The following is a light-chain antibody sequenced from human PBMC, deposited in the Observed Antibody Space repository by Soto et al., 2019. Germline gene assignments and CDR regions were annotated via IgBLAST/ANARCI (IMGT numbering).Light chain of an antibody. J-gene: IGKJ4*01. CDR2: LGS. V-gene: IGKV2-28*01. CDR3: VQALQSPGT. Sequence: DIVMTQSPLSLPVTPGEPASISCRSSQSLLHSNGYNYLDWYLQKPGQSPQLLINLGSNRASGGPDRFSGSVSGTEFTLKISRVVAEDVGVYYCVQALQSPGTFGGGTKVEIK. CDR1: QSLLHSNGYNY.